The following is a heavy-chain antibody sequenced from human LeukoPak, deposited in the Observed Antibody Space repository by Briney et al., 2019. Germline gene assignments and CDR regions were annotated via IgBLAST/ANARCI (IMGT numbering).Heavy chain of an antibody. CDR3: ARGLEVNLSLDP. D-gene: IGHD2-21*01. V-gene: IGHV4-38-2*02. Sequence: SETLSLTCTVSGYSISSGYFWAWIRRPPGKGLEWIGNIYHSGSTFYNPSLKSRVTMSVDTSKNHFSLKLSSVTAADTALYYCARGLEVNLSLDPWGQGTLVTVSS. J-gene: IGHJ5*02. CDR2: IYHSGST. CDR1: GYSISSGYF.